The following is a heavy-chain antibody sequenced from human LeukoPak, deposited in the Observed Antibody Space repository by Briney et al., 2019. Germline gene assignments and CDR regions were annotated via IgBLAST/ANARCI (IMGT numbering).Heavy chain of an antibody. D-gene: IGHD5-12*01. CDR2: FSYDGSTQ. CDR1: GATFSNYA. CDR3: VTATDRFNGEDYLFDY. V-gene: IGHV3-30-3*01. J-gene: IGHJ4*02. Sequence: GGSLRLSCAGGGATFSNYAQHWGRQAPGKGLEWVALFSYDGSTQRYADSVKGRFTISRDNSKNSLYLQMTSLGTEDTAVYYYVTATDRFNGEDYLFDYWGQGTLVTVSS.